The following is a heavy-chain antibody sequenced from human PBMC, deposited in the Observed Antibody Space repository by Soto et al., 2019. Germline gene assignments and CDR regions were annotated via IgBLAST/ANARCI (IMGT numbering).Heavy chain of an antibody. J-gene: IGHJ2*01. CDR3: ARVFVFFQAGDGIRGPFPVSAFLLNRSSDL. D-gene: IGHD2-15*01. Sequence: GLEWIGWISAYNGNTNYAQKLQGRVTMTTDTSTSTAYMELRSLRSDDTAVYYCARVFVFFQAGDGIRGPFPVSAFLLNRSSDL. CDR2: ISAYNGNT. V-gene: IGHV1-18*01.